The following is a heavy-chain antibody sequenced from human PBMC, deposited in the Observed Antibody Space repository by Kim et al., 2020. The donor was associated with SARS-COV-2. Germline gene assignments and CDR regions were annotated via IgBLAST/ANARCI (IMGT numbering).Heavy chain of an antibody. V-gene: IGHV3-21*01. CDR1: GFTFSSYS. D-gene: IGHD3-10*01. Sequence: GGSLRLSCAASGFTFSSYSMNWVRQAPGKGLEWVSSISSSSSYIYYADSVKGRFTISRDNAKNSLYLQMNSLRAEDTAVYYCARVPVAIWFGEASGWFDPWGQGTLVTVSS. CDR3: ARVPVAIWFGEASGWFDP. CDR2: ISSSSSYI. J-gene: IGHJ5*02.